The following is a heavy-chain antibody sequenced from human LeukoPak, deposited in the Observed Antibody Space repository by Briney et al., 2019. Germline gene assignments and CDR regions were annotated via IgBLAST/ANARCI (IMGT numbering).Heavy chain of an antibody. D-gene: IGHD6-13*01. V-gene: IGHV1-24*01. J-gene: IGHJ4*02. Sequence: ASVKVSCKVSGYTLTELTMHWVRQAPGKGLEWMGGFDPEDGETIYAQKFQGRVTMTEDTSTDTAYMELSSLRSEDTAVYYCASTRAIIAAAGFDYWGQGTLVTVSS. CDR3: ASTRAIIAAAGFDY. CDR2: FDPEDGET. CDR1: GYTLTELT.